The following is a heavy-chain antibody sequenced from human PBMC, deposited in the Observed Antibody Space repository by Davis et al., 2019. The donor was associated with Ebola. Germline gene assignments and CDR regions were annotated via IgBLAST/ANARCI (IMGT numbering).Heavy chain of an antibody. CDR1: GDSISSYY. CDR2: MYTSGST. J-gene: IGHJ5*02. CDR3: ARVNYDSGPNRNWFDP. Sequence: SQTLSLTCAVSGDSISSYYWAWIRQPAGKGLEWIGHMYTSGSTNYNTSLKSRVTISADTSKNQFFLKLSSVTAADTAMYYCARVNYDSGPNRNWFDPWGQGTLVTVSS. V-gene: IGHV4-4*07. D-gene: IGHD3-3*01.